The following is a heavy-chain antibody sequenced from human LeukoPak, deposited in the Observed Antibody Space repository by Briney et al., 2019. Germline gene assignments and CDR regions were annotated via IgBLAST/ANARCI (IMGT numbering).Heavy chain of an antibody. V-gene: IGHV3-7*01. CDR1: GFMFSNYW. CDR2: IKQDGSIK. CDR3: ARIGYSSSSFDY. J-gene: IGHJ4*02. D-gene: IGHD6-6*01. Sequence: GGSLRLSCAASGFMFSNYWMSWVRQAPGKGLEWAANIKQDGSIKYYLDSVNGRFTVSRDNAKNSVYLQLNSLKFEDTSVFYCARIGYSSSSFDYWGQGTLVIVSS.